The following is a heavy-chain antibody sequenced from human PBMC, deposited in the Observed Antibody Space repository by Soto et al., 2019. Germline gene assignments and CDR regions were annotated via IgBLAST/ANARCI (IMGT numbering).Heavy chain of an antibody. CDR2: IITIFGTA. J-gene: IGHJ6*02. V-gene: IGHV1-69*06. CDR3: ARDLRFVGTNYYYYYGMDV. CDR1: GGTFSSYA. Sequence: QVQLVQSGAEVKKPGSSVKVSCKASGGTFSSYAISWVRQAPGQGLEWMGGIITIFGTANYAQKFQGRVTITADKSTSTAYMELRSLRSEDTAVYYCARDLRFVGTNYYYYYGMDVWGQGTTVTVSS. D-gene: IGHD3-10*01.